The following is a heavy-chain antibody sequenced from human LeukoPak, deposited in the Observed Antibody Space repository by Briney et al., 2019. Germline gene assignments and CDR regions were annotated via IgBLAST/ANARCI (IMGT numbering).Heavy chain of an antibody. Sequence: GASVKVFCKASGYTFTSYYMHWVRQAPGQGLEWMGIINPSGGSTSYAQKFQGRVTMTRDTSTSTVYMELSSLRSEDTAVYYCASPASGSSGYGFYGMDVWGQGTTVTVSS. J-gene: IGHJ6*02. V-gene: IGHV1-46*01. CDR2: INPSGGST. CDR3: ASPASGSSGYGFYGMDV. CDR1: GYTFTSYY. D-gene: IGHD3-22*01.